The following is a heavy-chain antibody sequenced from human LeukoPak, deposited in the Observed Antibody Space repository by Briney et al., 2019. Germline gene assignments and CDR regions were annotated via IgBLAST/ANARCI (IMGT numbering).Heavy chain of an antibody. J-gene: IGHJ4*02. D-gene: IGHD5-18*01. CDR2: INGDASST. CDR1: GLTLSGYW. CDR3: ARARGNTYGYFEY. Sequence: GGSLRFSCAASGLTLSGYWMHGVRQAPGKGLVWVSRINGDASSTSYADSVKGRFTISRDNAKSTLYLQMNSLRVEDTAVYYCARARGNTYGYFEYWGQGTLVTVSS. V-gene: IGHV3-74*01.